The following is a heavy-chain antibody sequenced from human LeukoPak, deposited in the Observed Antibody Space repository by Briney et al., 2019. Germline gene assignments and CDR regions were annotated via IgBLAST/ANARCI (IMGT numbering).Heavy chain of an antibody. CDR1: GFTFSSYA. CDR3: AKDTAAAGTVAEYFQH. D-gene: IGHD6-13*01. V-gene: IGHV3-23*01. CDR2: ISGSGGST. J-gene: IGHJ1*01. Sequence: GGSLRLSCAASGFTFSSYAMGWVRQAPGKGLEWVSAISGSGGSTYYADSVKGRFTISRDNSKNTLYLQMNSLRAEDTAVYYCAKDTAAAGTVAEYFQHWGQGTLVIVSS.